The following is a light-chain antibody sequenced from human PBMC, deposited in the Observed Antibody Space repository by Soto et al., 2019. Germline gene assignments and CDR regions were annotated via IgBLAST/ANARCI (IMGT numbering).Light chain of an antibody. CDR1: YSTIGRNT. CDR2: SDN. J-gene: IGLJ3*02. CDR3: AAWEDSLNGPV. Sequence: QSVLTQPPSASGTPGQRVTISCSRSYSTIGRNTLHWYQQLPGTAPQLLINSDNERPPGVSDRFSGSKSATSASLAISGLQSEDEADYYCAAWEDSLNGPVFGGGTQLTVL. V-gene: IGLV1-44*01.